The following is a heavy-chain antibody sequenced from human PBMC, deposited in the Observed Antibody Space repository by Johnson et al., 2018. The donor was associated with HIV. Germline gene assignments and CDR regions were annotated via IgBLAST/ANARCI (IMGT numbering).Heavy chain of an antibody. D-gene: IGHD2-21*02. V-gene: IGHV3-23*04. CDR2: ITGSGGST. CDR3: ARVGGDHGNAFDI. CDR1: GFTFSNYV. Sequence: VQLVESGGGVVRPGGSLRLSCAASGFTFSNYVMSWVRQAPGKGLEWVSSITGSGGSTYYADSVKGRFTISRDNPKNSLYLQMNSLRAEDTAVYYCARVGGDHGNAFDIWGQGTMVSVSS. J-gene: IGHJ3*02.